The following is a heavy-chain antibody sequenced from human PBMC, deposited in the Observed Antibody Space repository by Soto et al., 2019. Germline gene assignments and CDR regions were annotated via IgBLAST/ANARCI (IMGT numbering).Heavy chain of an antibody. D-gene: IGHD6-13*01. CDR2: INPNSGGT. CDR3: ARVRYSSSWYPVGYYYYGMDV. J-gene: IGHJ6*02. Sequence: ASVTVSCKASGYTFTGYYMHWVRQAAGQGLEWMGWINPNSGGTNYAQKFQGRVTMTRDTSISTAYMELSRLRSDDTAVYYCARVRYSSSWYPVGYYYYGMDVWGQGTTVTVSS. CDR1: GYTFTGYY. V-gene: IGHV1-2*02.